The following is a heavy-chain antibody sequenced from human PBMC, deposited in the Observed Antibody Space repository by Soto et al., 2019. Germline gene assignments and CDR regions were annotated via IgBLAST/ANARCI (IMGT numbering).Heavy chain of an antibody. V-gene: IGHV1-69*02. CDR2: IIPILGIA. CDR1: GSTFSSYT. D-gene: IGHD2-15*01. J-gene: IGHJ3*02. CDR3: VSGVVVAATDAFDI. Sequence: GASVKVSCKASGSTFSSYTISWGRQAPGQGLEWMGRIIPILGIANYAQKFQGRVTITADKSTSTAYMELSSLRSEDTAVYYRVSGVVVAATDAFDIWGQGTMVTVSS.